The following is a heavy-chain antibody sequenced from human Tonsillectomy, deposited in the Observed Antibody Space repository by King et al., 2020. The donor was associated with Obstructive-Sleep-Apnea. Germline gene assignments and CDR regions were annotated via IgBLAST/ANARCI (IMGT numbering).Heavy chain of an antibody. J-gene: IGHJ4*02. D-gene: IGHD2-8*02. V-gene: IGHV3-30*03. CDR2: ISYDGSNK. CDR1: GFTLSNYA. Sequence: QVQLVESGGGVVQPGRSLRLSCAASGFTLSNYALHWVRQAPGKGLEWVASISYDGSNKYLADSVKGRFTISRDNSKNTVYLQMDSLRAEDTAVFYCLAYDLVQGGFDYWGQGTLVTVTA. CDR3: LAYDLVQGGFDY.